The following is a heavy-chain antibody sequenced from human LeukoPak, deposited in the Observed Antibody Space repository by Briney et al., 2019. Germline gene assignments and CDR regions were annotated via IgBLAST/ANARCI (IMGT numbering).Heavy chain of an antibody. V-gene: IGHV4-34*01. CDR3: ARHSGSMNDAFDI. D-gene: IGHD3-10*01. J-gene: IGHJ3*02. Sequence: SETLSLTCAVYGGSFSGYYSSWIRQPPGKGLEWIGEINHSGSTNYNPSLKSRVTISVDTSKNQFSLKLSSVTAADTAVYYCARHSGSMNDAFDIWGQGTMVTVSS. CDR1: GGSFSGYY. CDR2: INHSGST.